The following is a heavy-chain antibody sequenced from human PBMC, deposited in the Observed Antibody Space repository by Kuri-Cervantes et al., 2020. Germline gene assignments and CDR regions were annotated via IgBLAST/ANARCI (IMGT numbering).Heavy chain of an antibody. Sequence: GESLKISCAPSGFTFNGFWMSWVRLAPGKGLEWLAHVNQDGSEKYYAVSVKGRFTISRDNAKNSLFLQMTSLRDEDTAIYYCARAGVAVAATLWDWGQGTLGTVSS. D-gene: IGHD6-19*01. CDR2: VNQDGSEK. CDR1: GFTFNGFW. V-gene: IGHV3-7*01. J-gene: IGHJ4*02. CDR3: ARAGVAVAATLWD.